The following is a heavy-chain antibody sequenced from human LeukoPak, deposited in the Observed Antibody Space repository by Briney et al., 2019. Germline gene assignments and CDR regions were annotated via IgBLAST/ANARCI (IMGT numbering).Heavy chain of an antibody. CDR1: GFTFSSYA. D-gene: IGHD3-22*01. V-gene: IGHV3-30-3*01. CDR2: ISYDGSNK. J-gene: IGHJ3*02. CDR3: ARTDSSEAFDI. Sequence: GGSLRLSCAASGFTFSSYAMHWGRQAPGKGLEWVAVISYDGSNKYYADSVKGRFTISRDNSKNTLYLQMNSLRAEDTAVYYCARTDSSEAFDIWGQGTMVTVSS.